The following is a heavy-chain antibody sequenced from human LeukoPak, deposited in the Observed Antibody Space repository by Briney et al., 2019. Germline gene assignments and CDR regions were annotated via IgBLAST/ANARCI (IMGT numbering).Heavy chain of an antibody. CDR1: GFTFSSYE. CDR2: IKQDGSEK. V-gene: IGHV3-7*01. D-gene: IGHD3-10*01. J-gene: IGHJ4*02. CDR3: ASHPWRSGRYYFDY. Sequence: GSLRLSCAASGFTFSSYEMNWVRQAPGKGLEWVANIKQDGSEKYYVDSVKGRFTISRDNAKNSLYLQMNSLRADDTAVYYCASHPWRSGRYYFDYWGQGTLVTVSS.